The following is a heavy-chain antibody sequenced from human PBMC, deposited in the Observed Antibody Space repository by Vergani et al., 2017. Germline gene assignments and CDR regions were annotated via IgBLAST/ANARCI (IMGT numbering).Heavy chain of an antibody. CDR3: ARDRSRRVPAATGG. CDR2: ISTSGNTI. V-gene: IGHV3-11*01. D-gene: IGHD2-2*01. CDR1: GFTFSDYY. Sequence: QVQLVESGGGLVKPGGSLRLSCAASGFTFSDYYMNWIRQAPGKGLEWVSHISTSGNTIDYADSVKGRFTISRDNARKSLYLQMNSLRAEDTAVYYCARDRSRRVPAATGGWGQGTLVTVSS. J-gene: IGHJ4*02.